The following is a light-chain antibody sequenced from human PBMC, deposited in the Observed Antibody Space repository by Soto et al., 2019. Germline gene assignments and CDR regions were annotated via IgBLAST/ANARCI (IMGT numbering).Light chain of an antibody. Sequence: EIVLTQSPATLYLSPGERATLSCRASQSVSSYLAWYQQKPGQAPRLLIYDASNRATGIPARFSGSGSGTDFTLTISSLEPEDFAVYYCQQRSNRPLTFGGGTKVEIK. V-gene: IGKV3-11*01. CDR3: QQRSNRPLT. J-gene: IGKJ4*01. CDR1: QSVSSY. CDR2: DAS.